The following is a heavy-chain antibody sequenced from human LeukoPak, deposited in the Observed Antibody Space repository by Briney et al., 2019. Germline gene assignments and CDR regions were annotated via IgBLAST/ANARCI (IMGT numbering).Heavy chain of an antibody. Sequence: KSSETLSLTCTVSGGSISSSSYYWGWIRQPPGKGLEWIGSIYYSGSTYYNPSLKSRVTISVDTSKNQFSLKLSSVTAADTAVYYCARVKSGYPLDYWGQGTLVTVSS. D-gene: IGHD3-3*01. V-gene: IGHV4-39*07. CDR1: GGSISSSSYY. CDR2: IYYSGST. J-gene: IGHJ4*02. CDR3: ARVKSGYPLDY.